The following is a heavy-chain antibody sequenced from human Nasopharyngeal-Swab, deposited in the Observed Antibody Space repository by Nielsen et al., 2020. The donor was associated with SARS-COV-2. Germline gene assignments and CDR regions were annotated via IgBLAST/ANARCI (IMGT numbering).Heavy chain of an antibody. Sequence: SETLSLTLPVYCGSFRGYYLTRLRQPPGKGLEWIGEINHSGSTNYNPSLKSRVTISVDTSKNQFSLQLSSVTAADTAVYYCASTYYYDSSETPPSWGQGTLVTVSS. CDR3: ASTYYYDSSETPPS. J-gene: IGHJ4*02. CDR2: INHSGST. D-gene: IGHD3-22*01. V-gene: IGHV4-34*01. CDR1: CGSFRGYY.